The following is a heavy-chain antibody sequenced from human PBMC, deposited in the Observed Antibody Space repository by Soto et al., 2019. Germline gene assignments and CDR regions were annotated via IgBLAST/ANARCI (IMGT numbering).Heavy chain of an antibody. V-gene: IGHV4-59*08. CDR1: GGSISSYY. D-gene: IGHD3-22*01. CDR2: IYYTGTT. J-gene: IGHJ5*01. CDR3: ARLGGFYQSLDS. Sequence: SESLSLTCTVSGGSISSYYWSWIRQPPGKGLEWIGYIYYTGTTTYNPSIKSRVTISVDSSKNQFSLNLTSVSAADTAVYYCARLGGFYQSLDSWGQGTLVTVSS.